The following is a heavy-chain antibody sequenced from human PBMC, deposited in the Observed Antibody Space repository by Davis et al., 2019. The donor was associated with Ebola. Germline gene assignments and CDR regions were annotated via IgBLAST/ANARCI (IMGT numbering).Heavy chain of an antibody. CDR1: GYSFTSYW. J-gene: IGHJ6*02. CDR2: IDPSDSYT. CDR3: ARSIRPEALHTIFGVGPTYYYYYGMDV. D-gene: IGHD3-3*01. Sequence: PGGSLRLSCKGSGYSFTSYWISWVRQMPGKGLEWMGRIDPSDSYTNYSPSFQGHVTISADKSISTAYLQWSSLKASDTAMYYCARSIRPEALHTIFGVGPTYYYYYGMDVWGQGTTVTVSS. V-gene: IGHV5-10-1*01.